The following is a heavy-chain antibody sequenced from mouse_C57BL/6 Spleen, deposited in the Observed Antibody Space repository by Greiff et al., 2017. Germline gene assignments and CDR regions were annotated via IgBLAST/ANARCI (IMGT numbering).Heavy chain of an antibody. CDR3: ARRRLGTYYFDY. CDR1: GYTFTSYW. V-gene: IGHV1-50*01. J-gene: IGHJ2*01. Sequence: QVQLQQPGAELVKPGASVKLSCKASGYTFTSYWMQWVKQRPGQGLEWIGEIDPSDSYTNYNQKFKGKATLTVDTSSSTAYMQLSSLPSEDSAVYYCARRRLGTYYFDYWGQGTTLTVSS. D-gene: IGHD4-1*01. CDR2: IDPSDSYT.